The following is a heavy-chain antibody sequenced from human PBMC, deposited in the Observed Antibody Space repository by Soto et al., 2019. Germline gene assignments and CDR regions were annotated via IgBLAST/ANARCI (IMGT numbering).Heavy chain of an antibody. V-gene: IGHV1-46*03. CDR2: INPSGGST. J-gene: IGHJ4*02. CDR3: ARDIVVVPAAMLPRDY. D-gene: IGHD2-2*01. Sequence: ASVKVSCKASGYTFTSYYMHWVRQAPGQGLEWMGIINPSGGSTSYAQKFQGRVTMTRDTSTSTVYMELSSLRSEDTAVYYCARDIVVVPAAMLPRDYWGQGTLVTVSS. CDR1: GYTFTSYY.